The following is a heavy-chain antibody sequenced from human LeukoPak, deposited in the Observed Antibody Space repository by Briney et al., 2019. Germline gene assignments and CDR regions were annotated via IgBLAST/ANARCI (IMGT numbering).Heavy chain of an antibody. CDR1: GASIRSYY. D-gene: IGHD1-26*01. V-gene: IGHV4-4*07. CDR2: IYTAGST. J-gene: IGHJ3*02. Sequence: SETLSLTCTVSGASIRSYYWNWIRHPAGKGLEWIGRIYTAGSTNYNPSLKSRVTMSVDTSKNQFSLKLSSVTAADTAVYYCATEKTSGVDAFDIWGQGTMVTVSS. CDR3: ATEKTSGVDAFDI.